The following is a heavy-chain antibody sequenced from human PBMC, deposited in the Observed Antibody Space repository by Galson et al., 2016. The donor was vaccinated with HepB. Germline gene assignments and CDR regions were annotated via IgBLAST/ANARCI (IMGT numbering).Heavy chain of an antibody. J-gene: IGHJ3*02. CDR2: ISRSSSYI. CDR3: ARVIGWFAEISGGAFDI. CDR1: RFTFSSYS. Sequence: SLRLSCAASRFTFSSYSINWVRQAPGKGLEWVSSISRSSSYIYYADSVKGRLTISRDNAKNSVYLQMNSLRAEDTAVYYCARVIGWFAEISGGAFDIWGQGTMVTVSS. D-gene: IGHD3-10*01. V-gene: IGHV3-21*01.